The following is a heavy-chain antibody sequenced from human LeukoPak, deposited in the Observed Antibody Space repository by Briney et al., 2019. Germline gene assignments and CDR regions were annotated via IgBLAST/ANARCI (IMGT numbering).Heavy chain of an antibody. CDR1: GGSFRGYY. D-gene: IGHD3-3*01. CDR3: ARTAAGFTFDY. CDR2: INHSGST. V-gene: IGHV4-34*01. Sequence: SETLSLTCAVYGGSFRGYYWSWIRQPPGKGLEWIGEINHSGSTNYTPSLKSRVTMSVDTSKNQFSLKLSSVTAADTAVYYCARTAAGFTFDYWGQGTLVTVSS. J-gene: IGHJ4*02.